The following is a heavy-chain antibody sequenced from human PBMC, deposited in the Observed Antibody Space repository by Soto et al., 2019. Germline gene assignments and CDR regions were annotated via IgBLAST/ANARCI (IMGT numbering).Heavy chain of an antibody. D-gene: IGHD6-19*01. CDR2: ISGSGGST. CDR3: AKDQWLVPDY. V-gene: IGHV3-23*04. CDR1: GFTVSSNY. J-gene: IGHJ4*02. Sequence: EVQLVESGGGLIQPGGSLRLSCAASGFTVSSNYMSWVRQAPGKGLEWVSAISGSGGSTYYADSVKGRFTISRDNSKNTLYLQMNSLRAEDTAVYYCAKDQWLVPDYWGQGTLVTVSS.